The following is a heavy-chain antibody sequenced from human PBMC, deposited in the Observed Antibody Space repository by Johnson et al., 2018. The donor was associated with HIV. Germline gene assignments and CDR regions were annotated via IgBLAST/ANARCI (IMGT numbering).Heavy chain of an antibody. CDR3: ARSVGYYVMSAYYYVDAFDR. J-gene: IGHJ3*01. D-gene: IGHD3-22*01. Sequence: VQLVESGGGVVQPGRSLRLSCAASGFTFSSYTMHWVRQAPGKGLEWVSGINWNGGSTGYADSLKGRFTISRDNAKNSLYLQMNRLRAEDTALYYCARSVGYYVMSAYYYVDAFDRWGQGTSVTVSS. CDR2: INWNGGST. V-gene: IGHV3-20*04. CDR1: GFTFSSYT.